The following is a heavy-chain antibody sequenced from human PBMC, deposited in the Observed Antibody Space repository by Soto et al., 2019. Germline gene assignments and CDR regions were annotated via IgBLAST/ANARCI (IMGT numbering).Heavy chain of an antibody. CDR3: AREVAKYYYGMDV. CDR1: GGSFGSYA. CDR2: IIPIFGTA. J-gene: IGHJ6*02. V-gene: IGHV1-69*13. D-gene: IGHD5-12*01. Sequence: SVKVSCKASGGSFGSYAISWVRQAPGQGLEWMGGIIPIFGTANYAQKFQGRVTITADESTSTAYMELSSLRSEDTAVYYCAREVAKYYYGMDVWGQGTTVTVSS.